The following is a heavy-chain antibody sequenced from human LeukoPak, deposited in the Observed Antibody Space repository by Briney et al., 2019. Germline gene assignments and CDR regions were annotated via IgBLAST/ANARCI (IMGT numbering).Heavy chain of an antibody. CDR1: GFTFSSYA. J-gene: IGHJ4*02. Sequence: GSLRLSCAASGFTFSSYAMSWVRQAPGKGLEWVSAIGGSGGSTYYADFVKGRFTISRDNSKNTLYLQVNSLRAEDTAVYYCAKDHYGDYYSDYWGQGTLVTVSS. D-gene: IGHD4-17*01. CDR2: IGGSGGST. CDR3: AKDHYGDYYSDY. V-gene: IGHV3-23*01.